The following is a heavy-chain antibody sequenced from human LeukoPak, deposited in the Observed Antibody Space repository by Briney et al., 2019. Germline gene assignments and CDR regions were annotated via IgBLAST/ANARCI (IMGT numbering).Heavy chain of an antibody. V-gene: IGHV1-24*01. Sequence: GASVKVSCKVSEYTVTELSFHWVRQAPGEGLEWMGGFDAENDETIYPQKFQGRVTVTQDTSTDTAYMELSSLRSEDTAVYYCATEKAWNHGGFDYWGQGTPVIVSS. D-gene: IGHD1-14*01. CDR3: ATEKAWNHGGFDY. CDR1: EYTVTELS. J-gene: IGHJ4*02. CDR2: FDAENDET.